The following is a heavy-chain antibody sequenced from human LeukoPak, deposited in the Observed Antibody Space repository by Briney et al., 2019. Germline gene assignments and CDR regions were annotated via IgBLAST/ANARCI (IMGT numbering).Heavy chain of an antibody. CDR3: AKGFSGMDV. CDR1: GFTFYLFS. D-gene: IGHD3-10*01. J-gene: IGHJ6*02. V-gene: IGHV3-48*01. CDR2: ISNTGDTI. Sequence: PGGSLRLSCAASGFTFYLFSMNWVRQAPGKGLEWLLYISNTGDTIYYADSVKGRFAIARDNAKDTAYLQMNSLRAEDTAVYYCAKGFSGMDVWGQGTTVTVSS.